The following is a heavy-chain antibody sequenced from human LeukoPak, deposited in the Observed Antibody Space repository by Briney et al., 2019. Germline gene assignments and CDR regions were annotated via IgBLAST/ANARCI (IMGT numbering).Heavy chain of an antibody. CDR1: GGSFSGYY. V-gene: IGHV4-34*01. Sequence: SETLSLTCAVYGGSFSGYYWSWIRQPPGKGLEWIGEINHSGSTNYNPSLKSRVTISVDTSKNQFSLKLSSVTAADTAVYYCARDGAATYYHGSGSYRNWFDPWGQGTLVTVSS. J-gene: IGHJ5*02. CDR2: INHSGST. D-gene: IGHD3-10*01. CDR3: ARDGAATYYHGSGSYRNWFDP.